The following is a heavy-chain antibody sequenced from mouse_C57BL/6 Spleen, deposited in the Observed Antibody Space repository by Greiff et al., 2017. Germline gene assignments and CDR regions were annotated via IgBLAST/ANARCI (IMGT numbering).Heavy chain of an antibody. CDR3: ARGITAVVGPFAY. CDR1: GYSFTGYF. V-gene: IGHV1-20*01. D-gene: IGHD1-1*01. J-gene: IGHJ3*01. Sequence: VQLQQSGPELVKPGDSVKISCKASGYSFTGYFMNWVMQSHGQSLEWIGRINPYNGDTFYNQKFKGKATLTVDKSSSTAHMGLRGLTSEDSAVYYCARGITAVVGPFAYWGQGTLVTVSA. CDR2: INPYNGDT.